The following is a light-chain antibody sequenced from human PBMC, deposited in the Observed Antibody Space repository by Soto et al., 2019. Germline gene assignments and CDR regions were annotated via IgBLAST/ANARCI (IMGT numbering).Light chain of an antibody. CDR1: QSVSSSY. J-gene: IGKJ4*01. CDR3: QQYRSSPPLT. Sequence: EIVLTQSPGTLSLSPGERATLSCRASQSVSSSYLAWYQQKAGQAPRLLIYGASSSATGIPGRFSGCGSGTDFALTISRLEPEDFAVSSCQQYRSSPPLTFGGGTKLEIK. V-gene: IGKV3-20*01. CDR2: GAS.